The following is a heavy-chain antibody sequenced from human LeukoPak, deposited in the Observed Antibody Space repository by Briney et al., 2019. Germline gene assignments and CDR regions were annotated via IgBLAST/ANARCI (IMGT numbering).Heavy chain of an antibody. CDR2: FYYTGST. D-gene: IGHD1-26*01. Sequence: KPSETLSLTCSVSGGSISGSTYYWGWIRQPPGKGLEWIGSFYYTGSTYYNPSLKSRVTISVDTSKNQFSLKLSSVTAADTAVYYCARALYSGSYYVVGYWGQGTLVTVSS. CDR3: ARALYSGSYYVVGY. V-gene: IGHV4-39*07. CDR1: GGSISGSTYY. J-gene: IGHJ4*02.